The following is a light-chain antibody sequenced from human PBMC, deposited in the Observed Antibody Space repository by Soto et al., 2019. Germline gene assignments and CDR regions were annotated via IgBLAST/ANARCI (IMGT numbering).Light chain of an antibody. CDR1: TGAVTSGHY. CDR2: DTS. V-gene: IGLV7-46*01. CDR3: LLSYSGARPYV. J-gene: IGLJ1*01. Sequence: QAVVTQEPSLTVSPGWTVTLTCGSSTGAVTSGHYPYWFQQKPGQAPRTLIYDTSNKHSWTPARFSGSLLGGKAALTLSGAQPEDEAEYYCLLSYSGARPYVFGTGTKVTVL.